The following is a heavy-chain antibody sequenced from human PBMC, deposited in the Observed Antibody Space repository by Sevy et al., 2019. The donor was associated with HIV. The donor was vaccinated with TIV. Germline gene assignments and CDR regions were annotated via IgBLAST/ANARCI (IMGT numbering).Heavy chain of an antibody. Sequence: GGSLRLSCVASGFIFNNYDMHWVRQVKGKGLEWVSGIGPTGGTYYPGSMKGRFTISREDAKNSLYLQMNSLRVGDSAVYFCARLFSCGGAFYNFDLWGQGTLVTVSS. CDR3: ARLFSCGGAFYNFDL. CDR2: IGPTGGT. CDR1: GFIFNNYD. D-gene: IGHD2-21*02. J-gene: IGHJ4*02. V-gene: IGHV3-13*01.